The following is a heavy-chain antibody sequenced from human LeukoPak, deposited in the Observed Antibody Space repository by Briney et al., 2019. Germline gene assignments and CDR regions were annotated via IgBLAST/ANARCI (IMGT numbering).Heavy chain of an antibody. CDR1: GFTFSSYW. Sequence: GGSLRLSCAASGFTFSSYWMDWVRQAPGKGLVWVSRINSDGSSTSYADSVKGRFTISRDNAKNTLYLQMNSLRAEDAAVYYCAREARDGYNYYFDYWGQGTLVTVSS. CDR2: INSDGSST. V-gene: IGHV3-74*01. CDR3: AREARDGYNYYFDY. J-gene: IGHJ4*02. D-gene: IGHD5-24*01.